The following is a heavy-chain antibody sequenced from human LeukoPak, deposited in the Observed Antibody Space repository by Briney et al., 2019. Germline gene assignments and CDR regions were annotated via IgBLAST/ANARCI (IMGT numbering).Heavy chain of an antibody. D-gene: IGHD3/OR15-3a*01. V-gene: IGHV1-2*02. J-gene: IGHJ6*02. CDR2: INPNSGGT. CDR3: ASREDTWDWRVYGVDV. Sequence: GASVQVSCKASGYTFTAYYLHWVRQAPGQGLEWMGWINPNSGGTYYAQKFQGGVTMTRDTSISTAYMELSRLRSDDTAVYYCASREDTWDWRVYGVDVWGQGTTVTVSS. CDR1: GYTFTAYY.